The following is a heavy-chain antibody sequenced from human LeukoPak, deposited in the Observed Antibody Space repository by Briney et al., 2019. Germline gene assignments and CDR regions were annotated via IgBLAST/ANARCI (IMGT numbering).Heavy chain of an antibody. J-gene: IGHJ3*02. CDR2: IYYSGST. V-gene: IGHV4-59*08. CDR3: ARPKLTGVYDAFDI. CDR1: GGSISSYY. Sequence: PSETLSLTCTVSGGSISSYYWSWIRQPPGEGLEWIGYIYYSGSTNYNPSLKSRVTISVDTSKNQFSLKLSSATAADTAVYYCARPKLTGVYDAFDIWGQGTMVTVSS. D-gene: IGHD7-27*01.